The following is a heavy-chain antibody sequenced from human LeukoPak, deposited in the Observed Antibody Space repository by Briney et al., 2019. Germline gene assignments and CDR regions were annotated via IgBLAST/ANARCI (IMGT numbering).Heavy chain of an antibody. D-gene: IGHD3-16*01. Sequence: SETLSLTCAVYGGSLSGYYWSWIRQPPGKGLEWIGEINHSGSTNYNPSLKSRVTISVDTSKNQFSLKLSSVTAADTAVYYCARGVYYGGVPYHELDYWGQGTLVTVSS. J-gene: IGHJ4*02. CDR3: ARGVYYGGVPYHELDY. CDR1: GGSLSGYY. V-gene: IGHV4-34*01. CDR2: INHSGST.